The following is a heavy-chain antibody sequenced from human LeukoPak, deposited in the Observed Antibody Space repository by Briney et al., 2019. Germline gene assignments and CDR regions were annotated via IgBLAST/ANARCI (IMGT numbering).Heavy chain of an antibody. V-gene: IGHV4-34*01. CDR2: INHSGST. CDR1: GFTFSSYW. J-gene: IGHJ6*03. CDR3: ARGINYYYYMDV. Sequence: GSLRLSCAASGFTFSSYWMHWIRQPPGKGLEWIGEINHSGSTNYNPSLKSRVTISVDTSKNQFSLKLSSVTAADTAVYYCARGINYYYYMDVWGKGTTVTISS.